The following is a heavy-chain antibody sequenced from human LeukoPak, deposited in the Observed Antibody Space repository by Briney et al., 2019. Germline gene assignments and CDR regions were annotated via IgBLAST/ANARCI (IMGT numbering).Heavy chain of an antibody. CDR3: ARGREWEPKVFDY. CDR1: DGSINSYY. Sequence: SETLSLTCSVSDGSINSYYWSWIRQPPGKGLEWIGYIYYSGSTNYNPSLKSRVTISVDTSKNQFSLKLSSVTAADTAVYYCARGREWEPKVFDYWGQGTLVTVSS. CDR2: IYYSGST. J-gene: IGHJ4*02. D-gene: IGHD1-26*01. V-gene: IGHV4-59*01.